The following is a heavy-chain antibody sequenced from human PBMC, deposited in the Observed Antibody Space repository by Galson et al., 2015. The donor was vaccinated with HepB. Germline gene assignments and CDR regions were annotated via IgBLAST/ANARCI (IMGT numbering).Heavy chain of an antibody. CDR1: GFTFSSYG. V-gene: IGHV3-30*03. CDR2: ISYDGSNK. J-gene: IGHJ4*02. CDR3: ARDGVGGYSSSWEYFDY. Sequence: SLRLSCAASGFTFSSYGMHWVRQAPGKGLEWVAVISYDGSNKYYADSVKGRFTISRDNSKNTLYLQMNSLRAEDTAVYYCARDGVGGYSSSWEYFDYWGQGTLVTVSS. D-gene: IGHD6-13*01.